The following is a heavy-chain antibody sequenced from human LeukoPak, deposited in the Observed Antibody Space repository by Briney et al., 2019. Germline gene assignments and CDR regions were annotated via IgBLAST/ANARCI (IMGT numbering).Heavy chain of an antibody. J-gene: IGHJ4*02. D-gene: IGHD6-13*01. Sequence: GGSLRRYCAASGLTFSSYAMSWVRQAPGKGLEWASAISGSAGTTYYADSVKGRFTVPRDNAKNSLYLQMNSLRVEDTAVYFCAREGLAAAGLDYWGQGTLVTVSS. CDR1: GLTFSSYA. CDR2: ISGSAGTT. CDR3: AREGLAAAGLDY. V-gene: IGHV3-23*01.